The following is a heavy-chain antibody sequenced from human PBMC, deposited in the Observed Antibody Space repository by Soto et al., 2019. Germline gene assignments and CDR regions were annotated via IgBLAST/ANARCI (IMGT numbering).Heavy chain of an antibody. Sequence: LRLSCAASGFTFTNAWMCWVRQAPGKGLEWVGRIKSKTDGGTTDYAAPVKGRFTISRDDSKNTLYLQMNSLKTEDTAVYYCTTARGTYGAEYFQHWGQGTLVTVSS. CDR2: IKSKTDGGTT. J-gene: IGHJ1*01. CDR3: TTARGTYGAEYFQH. V-gene: IGHV3-15*01. D-gene: IGHD4-17*01. CDR1: GFTFTNAW.